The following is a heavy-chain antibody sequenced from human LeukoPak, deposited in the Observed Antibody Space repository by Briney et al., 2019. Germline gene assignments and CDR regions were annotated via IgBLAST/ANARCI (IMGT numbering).Heavy chain of an antibody. CDR3: AKSNSGSYYSLDN. J-gene: IGHJ4*02. Sequence: TTGGSLRLSCAASGFTFSDYYMSWIRQAPGKGLEWVSYISSSSSYTKYADSVKGRFTISRDNSKNTLYLQMNSLRAEDTAVYYCAKSNSGSYYSLDNWGQGALVTVSS. D-gene: IGHD3-10*01. CDR2: ISSSSSYT. CDR1: GFTFSDYY. V-gene: IGHV3-11*03.